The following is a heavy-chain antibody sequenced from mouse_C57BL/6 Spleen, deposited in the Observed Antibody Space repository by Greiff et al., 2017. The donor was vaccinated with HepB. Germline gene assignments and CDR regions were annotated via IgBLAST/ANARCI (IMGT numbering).Heavy chain of an antibody. J-gene: IGHJ2*01. CDR2: IHPSDSDT. D-gene: IGHD2-5*01. CDR3: AMKDYSNYNDY. Sequence: QVQLKQPGAELVKPGASVKVSCKASGYTFTSYWMHWVKQRPGQGLEWIGRIHPSDSDTNYNQKFKGKATLTVDKSSSTAYMQLSSLTSEDSAVYYCAMKDYSNYNDYWGQGTTLTVSS. V-gene: IGHV1-74*01. CDR1: GYTFTSYW.